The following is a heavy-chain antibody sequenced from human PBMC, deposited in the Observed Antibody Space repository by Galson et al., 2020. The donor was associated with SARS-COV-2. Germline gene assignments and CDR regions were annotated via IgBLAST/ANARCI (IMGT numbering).Heavy chain of an antibody. D-gene: IGHD3-9*01. CDR2: ISYDGSNK. J-gene: IGHJ6*02. CDR3: AKDLEYYDNLTDYFPVNTDYYYSGMDV. Sequence: GGSLRLSCAASGFTFSSYGMHWVRQAPGKGLEWVAVISYDGSNKYYADSVKGRFTISRDNSKNTLYLQMNSLRAEDTAVYYCAKDLEYYDNLTDYFPVNTDYYYSGMDVWGQGTTVTVSS. V-gene: IGHV3-30*18. CDR1: GFTFSSYG.